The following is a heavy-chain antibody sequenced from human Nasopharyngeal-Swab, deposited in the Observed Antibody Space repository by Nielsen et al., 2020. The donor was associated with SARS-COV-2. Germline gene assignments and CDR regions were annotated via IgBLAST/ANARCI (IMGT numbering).Heavy chain of an antibody. CDR2: IYTSGST. Sequence: SETLSLTCTVSGGSISSSSYYWGWIRQPPGKGLEWIGRIYTSGSTNYNPSLKSRVTISVDTSKNQFSLKLSSVTAADTAVYYCAREFSSSYYYYYYYMDVWGKGTTVTVSS. D-gene: IGHD6-6*01. CDR1: GGSISSSSYY. CDR3: AREFSSSYYYYYYYMDV. V-gene: IGHV4-61*02. J-gene: IGHJ6*03.